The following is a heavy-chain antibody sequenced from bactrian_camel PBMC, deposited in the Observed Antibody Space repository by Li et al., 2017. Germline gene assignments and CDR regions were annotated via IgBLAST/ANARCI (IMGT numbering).Heavy chain of an antibody. CDR1: GYTYSISNYC. CDR3: AADTEGDWGLVGSDFRY. D-gene: IGHD7*01. Sequence: HVQLVESGGGSVQAGGSLRLSCAASGYTYSISNYCMGWFRQAPGKEREGVAVLDTHGDIEYADSVKGRFFISKDNAKNVHYLQMNDLKPEDTGVYYCAADTEGDWGLVGSDFRYWGRGTQVTVS. J-gene: IGHJ6*01. V-gene: IGHV3S1*01. CDR2: LDTHGDI.